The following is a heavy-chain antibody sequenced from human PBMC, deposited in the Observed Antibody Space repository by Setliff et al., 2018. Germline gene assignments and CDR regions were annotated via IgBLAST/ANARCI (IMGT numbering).Heavy chain of an antibody. CDR3: AREQWLDPPGYYYMDV. D-gene: IGHD6-19*01. CDR2: IYIGGSA. Sequence: SETLSLTCTVSGGSISSYYWSWIRQPAGKGLEWIGHIYIGGSANYNPSLKSRVTMSIDTFENQFSLKLNSVTAADMAVYYCAREQWLDPPGYYYMDVWAKGTTVTVSS. V-gene: IGHV4-4*07. J-gene: IGHJ6*03. CDR1: GGSISSYY.